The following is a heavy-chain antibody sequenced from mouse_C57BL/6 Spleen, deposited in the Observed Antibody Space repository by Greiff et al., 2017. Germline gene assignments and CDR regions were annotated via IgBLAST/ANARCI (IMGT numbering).Heavy chain of an antibody. CDR3: AKVSNDYLYAMGY. Sequence: VQLQQSGPELVKPGASVKISCKASGYAFSSSWMNWVKQRPGKGLEWIGRIYPGDGDTNYNGKFKGKATLTADKSSSTAYMQLSSLTSEDSAVYFCAKVSNDYLYAMGYCGQGTSVTVSS. D-gene: IGHD2-4*01. CDR1: GYAFSSSW. V-gene: IGHV1-82*01. CDR2: IYPGDGDT. J-gene: IGHJ4*01.